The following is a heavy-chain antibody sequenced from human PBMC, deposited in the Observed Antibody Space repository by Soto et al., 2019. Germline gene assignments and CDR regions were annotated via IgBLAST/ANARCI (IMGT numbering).Heavy chain of an antibody. CDR2: IYYSGST. V-gene: IGHV4-59*01. CDR3: AREGLWDYYYGMDV. D-gene: IGHD5-18*01. Sequence: QVQLQESGPGLVKPSETLSLTCTVSGGSISSYYWSWIRQPPGKGLEWIGYIYYSGSTNYNPSLKSRVTISVDTSQNQFSLKLSSVTAADTAVYYCAREGLWDYYYGMDVWGQGTTVTVSS. CDR1: GGSISSYY. J-gene: IGHJ6*02.